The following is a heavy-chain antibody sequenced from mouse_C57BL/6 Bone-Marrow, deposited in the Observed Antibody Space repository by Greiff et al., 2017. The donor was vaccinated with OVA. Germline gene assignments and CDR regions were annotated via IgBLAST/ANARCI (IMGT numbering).Heavy chain of an antibody. J-gene: IGHJ4*01. V-gene: IGHV1-50*01. CDR2: IVPSDSYT. CDR3: ARNWDRDYAMDY. CDR1: GYTFTSYW. Sequence: QVQLQQPGAELVKPGASVKLSCKASGYTFTSYWMQWVKQRPGQGLEWIGEIVPSDSYTNYNQKFKGKATLTVDTSSSTAYMQLSSLTSEDSAVYYCARNWDRDYAMDYWGQGTSVTVSS. D-gene: IGHD4-1*01.